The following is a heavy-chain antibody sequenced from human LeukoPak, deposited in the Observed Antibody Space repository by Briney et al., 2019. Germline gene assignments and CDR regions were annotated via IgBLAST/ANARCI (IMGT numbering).Heavy chain of an antibody. D-gene: IGHD6-13*01. CDR3: ARGIDSSSPTLGDY. CDR1: GYTFTSYG. CDR2: IRSYNDNT. V-gene: IGHV1-18*01. J-gene: IGHJ4*02. Sequence: ASVKVSCMAAGYTFTSYGISWVRQAAGQGGEWMGCIRSYNDNTNYAQTLQGIVTMTTHTSTSTAYMELRSLRSDDTAVYYCARGIDSSSPTLGDYWGQGTLVTVSS.